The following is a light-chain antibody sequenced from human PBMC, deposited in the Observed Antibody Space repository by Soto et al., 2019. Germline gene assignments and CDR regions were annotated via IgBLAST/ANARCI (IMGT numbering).Light chain of an antibody. CDR2: GAS. V-gene: IGKV3D-15*01. CDR3: QQYNNWPPIT. J-gene: IGKJ5*01. Sequence: EIVLTQSPGTLSLSPGERATISCRISQSVGSNLAWYQQKPGQAPRLLIYGASTRATGIPARFSGGGSGTEFTLTISSLQSEDFGLYYCQQYNNWPPITFGQGTRLEIK. CDR1: QSVGSN.